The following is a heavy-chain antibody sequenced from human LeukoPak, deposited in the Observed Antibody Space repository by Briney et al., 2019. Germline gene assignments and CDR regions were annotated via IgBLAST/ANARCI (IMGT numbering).Heavy chain of an antibody. J-gene: IGHJ5*02. CDR1: GFTFSSYW. CDR2: INSDGSST. Sequence: PGGSLRLSCAASGFTFSSYWMHWVRQAPGKGLVWVSRINSDGSSTSYADSVKGRFTISRDNAKNTLYLQMNSLRAEDTAVYYCARDYRPPGYYYGSGRTNWFDPWGQGTLVTVSS. V-gene: IGHV3-74*01. CDR3: ARDYRPPGYYYGSGRTNWFDP. D-gene: IGHD3-10*01.